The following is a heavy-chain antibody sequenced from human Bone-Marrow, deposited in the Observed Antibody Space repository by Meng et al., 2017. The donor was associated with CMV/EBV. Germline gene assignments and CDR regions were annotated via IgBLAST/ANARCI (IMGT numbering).Heavy chain of an antibody. D-gene: IGHD3-3*01. V-gene: IGHV1-18*01. CDR1: GYTFTSYD. CDR3: ASPFWSGYYYGMAV. Sequence: ASVKVSCKASGYTFTSYDINWVRQAPGQGLEWMGWISAYNGNTNYAQKLQGRVTMTTDTSTSTAYMELRSLRSDDTAVYYCASPFWSGYYYGMAVWGQGPTVTGAS. CDR2: ISAYNGNT. J-gene: IGHJ6*02.